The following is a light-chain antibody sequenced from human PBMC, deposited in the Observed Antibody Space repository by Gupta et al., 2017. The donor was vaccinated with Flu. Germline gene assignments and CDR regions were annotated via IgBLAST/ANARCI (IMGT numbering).Light chain of an antibody. CDR3: QQYKSYPLT. J-gene: IGKJ4*01. CDR1: QSFSTW. CDR2: KAS. V-gene: IGKV1-5*03. Sequence: DIQMTQSPSTLSASVGDRVTITCRASQSFSTWLAWYQQKPGKAPRLLIYKASNLESGVPSRFSASGSGTEFTLTISSLQPDDFATYYCQQYKSYPLTFGGGTKVEIK.